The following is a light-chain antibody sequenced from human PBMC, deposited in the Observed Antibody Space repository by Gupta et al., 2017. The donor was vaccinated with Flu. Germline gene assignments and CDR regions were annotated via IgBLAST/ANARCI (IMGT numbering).Light chain of an antibody. Sequence: QSVLTQPPSASGTPGQTVTISCSGSSSNIGSNTVNWYQPLPGTAPKVLIYNNNQRPSGVPDRFSGSKSGTAASLAISGLQLEDAADYYCATWDDSRNEVFGSGTKVTVL. CDR3: ATWDDSRNEV. V-gene: IGLV1-44*01. J-gene: IGLJ1*01. CDR2: NNN. CDR1: SSNIGSNT.